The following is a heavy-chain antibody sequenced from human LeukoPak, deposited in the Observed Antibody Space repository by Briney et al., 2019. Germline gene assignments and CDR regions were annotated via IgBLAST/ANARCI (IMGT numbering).Heavy chain of an antibody. V-gene: IGHV1-2*02. CDR2: INPNSGGT. CDR3: ARGVLLQGRGAFDI. J-gene: IGHJ3*02. CDR1: GYTFSVYW. Sequence: ASVKVSCKASGYTFSVYWIHWVRLVPGQGLEWMGWINPNSGGTNFAQKFQGRVTMTRDTSITTVYMELSGLNSDDTAIYYCARGVLLQGRGAFDIWDQGTMLTVSS. D-gene: IGHD2-15*01.